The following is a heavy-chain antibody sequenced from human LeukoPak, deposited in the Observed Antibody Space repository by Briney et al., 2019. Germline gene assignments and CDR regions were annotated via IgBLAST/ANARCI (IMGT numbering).Heavy chain of an antibody. CDR2: IYSGGST. D-gene: IGHD2-15*01. Sequence: PGGSLRLSCAASGFTVSSNFMSWVRQAPGKGLEWVSRIYSGGSTYYADSVKGRFTISRDISKNTLFLQLTSLRAEDTAVYYCARGGVVVAAIDAFDIWVQGTLVTVSS. J-gene: IGHJ3*02. CDR3: ARGGVVVAAIDAFDI. V-gene: IGHV3-66*01. CDR1: GFTVSSNF.